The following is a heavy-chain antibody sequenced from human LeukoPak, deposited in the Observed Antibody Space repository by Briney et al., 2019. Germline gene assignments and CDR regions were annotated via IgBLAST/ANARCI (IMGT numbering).Heavy chain of an antibody. J-gene: IGHJ4*02. D-gene: IGHD3-10*01. CDR1: GFTFSSYG. CDR2: IWYDGSNK. V-gene: IGHV3-33*01. Sequence: GGSLRLSCAASGFTFSSYGMHWVRQAPGKGLEWVAVIWYDGSNKYYADSVKGRFTISRDNSKNTLYLQMNSLRAEDTAVYYCARHTIYGSGSYLDHWGQGTLVTVSS. CDR3: ARHTIYGSGSYLDH.